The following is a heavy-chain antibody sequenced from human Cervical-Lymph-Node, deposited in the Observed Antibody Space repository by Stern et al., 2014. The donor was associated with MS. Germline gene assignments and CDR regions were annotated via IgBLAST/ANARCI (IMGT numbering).Heavy chain of an antibody. V-gene: IGHV1-69*01. CDR3: ARAAYSTSSYNY. D-gene: IGHD6-6*01. CDR2: IIPIFGTA. Sequence: QVQLVQSGAEVKKPGSSVKVSCKASGGTFNTNVISWVRQAPGQGLEWMGGIIPIFGTALYAQKFPGRVTITANESTAGGYMGRSSLRSEDTAVYYCARAAYSTSSYNYWGQGTLVIVSS. CDR1: GGTFNTNV. J-gene: IGHJ4*02.